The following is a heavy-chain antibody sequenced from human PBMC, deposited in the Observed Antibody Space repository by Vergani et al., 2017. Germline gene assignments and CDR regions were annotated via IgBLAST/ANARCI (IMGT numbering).Heavy chain of an antibody. V-gene: IGHV4-30-4*01. CDR1: GGSISSGDYY. J-gene: IGHJ6*02. CDR2: IYYSGST. Sequence: QVQLQESGPGLVKPSQTLSLTCTVSGGSISSGDYYWSWIRQPQGKGLEWIGYIYYSGSTYYSPSLKSRVTISVDTSKNQFSLKLSSVTAADTAVYYCARVRRDDSSGYYYYYGMDVWGQGTTVTVSS. D-gene: IGHD3-22*01. CDR3: ARVRRDDSSGYYYYYGMDV.